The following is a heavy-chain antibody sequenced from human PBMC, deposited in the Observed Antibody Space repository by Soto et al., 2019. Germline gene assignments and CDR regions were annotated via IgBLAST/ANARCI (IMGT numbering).Heavy chain of an antibody. Sequence: ASVKVSCKPSGYTFTGHYMHWVRRAPGQGLEWMGWINPKTGATSYAQKFQGRVTMTRDTSISTAYMEVSSLTSDDTALYYCARSNNMMTKVTSRLYYFDYWGQGTLVTVSS. CDR2: INPKTGAT. V-gene: IGHV1-2*02. CDR3: ARSNNMMTKVTSRLYYFDY. J-gene: IGHJ4*02. CDR1: GYTFTGHY. D-gene: IGHD4-17*01.